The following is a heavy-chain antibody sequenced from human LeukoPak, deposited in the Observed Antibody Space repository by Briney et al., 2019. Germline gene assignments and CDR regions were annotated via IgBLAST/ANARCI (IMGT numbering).Heavy chain of an antibody. Sequence: ASVKVSCKASGYTLTISAMHWVRQAPGQRLEWMGWINAGNGNTKYSQKFQGRVTITRDTSASTAYMELSSLRSEDTAVYYCARDEGMSGYAYYFDYWGQGTLVTVSS. D-gene: IGHD5-12*01. J-gene: IGHJ4*02. CDR1: GYTLTISA. CDR3: ARDEGMSGYAYYFDY. CDR2: INAGNGNT. V-gene: IGHV1-3*01.